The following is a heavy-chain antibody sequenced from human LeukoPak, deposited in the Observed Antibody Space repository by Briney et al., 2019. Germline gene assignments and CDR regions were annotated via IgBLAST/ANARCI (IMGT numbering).Heavy chain of an antibody. J-gene: IGHJ3*02. D-gene: IGHD2-2*01. Sequence: SVKVSCKASGGTFSSYAISWVRQAPGQGLEWMGGIIPIFGTANYAQKFQGRVTITADESTSTAYMELSSLRSEDTAVYYCARRYCDSTRCYDAFDIWGQGTMVTVSS. CDR2: IIPIFGTA. CDR3: ARRYCDSTRCYDAFDI. V-gene: IGHV1-69*01. CDR1: GGTFSSYA.